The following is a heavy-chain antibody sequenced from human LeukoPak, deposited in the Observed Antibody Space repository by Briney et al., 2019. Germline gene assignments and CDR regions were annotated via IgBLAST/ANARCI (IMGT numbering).Heavy chain of an antibody. V-gene: IGHV3-15*01. D-gene: IGHD3-10*01. CDR2: IKSKADGETI. CDR3: TTVFRYNSGSYSDH. CDR1: GFTFSNTW. Sequence: PGGSLRLSCAASGFTFSNTWMSWVRQAPGRGLEWVGRIKSKADGETIHYAAPVKGTFTISRDDSKSTLYLQMNSLRTEDTAVYYCTTVFRYNSGSYSDHWGQGTLVTVSS. J-gene: IGHJ5*02.